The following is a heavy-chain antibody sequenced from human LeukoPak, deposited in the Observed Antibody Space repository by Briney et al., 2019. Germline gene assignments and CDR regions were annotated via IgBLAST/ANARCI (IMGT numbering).Heavy chain of an antibody. V-gene: IGHV3-48*02. Sequence: GGSLRLSCAASGFTFSTYSMNWVRQAPGKGLEWVSYISSGSSTIYYADSMKGRLTISRDNAKNSLYLQMNSLRDEDTAVYYCASRRESFDYWGQGTLVTVSS. J-gene: IGHJ4*02. CDR1: GFTFSTYS. CDR2: ISSGSSTI. CDR3: ASRRESFDY.